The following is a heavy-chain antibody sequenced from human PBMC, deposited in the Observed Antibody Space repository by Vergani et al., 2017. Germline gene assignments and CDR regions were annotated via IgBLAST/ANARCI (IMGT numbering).Heavy chain of an antibody. CDR2: INTNSGNP. CDR3: ARGRQWRLTEYLYGMDV. D-gene: IGHD6-19*01. CDR1: GYTFTENY. Sequence: QAHLLQSGAEVKKPGASVRVSCKASGYTFTENYMHWVRQAPGQGLEFMGWINTNSGNPTYAPGFTGRFVFSLDTSVSTAYLQISGLKAEDSAVYYCARGRQWRLTEYLYGMDVWGQGTTVTVSS. V-gene: IGHV7-4-1*02. J-gene: IGHJ6*02.